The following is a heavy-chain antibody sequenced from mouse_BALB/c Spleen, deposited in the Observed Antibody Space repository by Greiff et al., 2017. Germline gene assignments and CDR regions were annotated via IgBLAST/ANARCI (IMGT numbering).Heavy chain of an antibody. CDR3: ARGNYGYDYAMDY. CDR1: GFTFSDYY. Sequence: EVKLVESGGGLVKPGGSLKLSCAASGFTFSDYYMYWVRQTPEKRLEWVATISAGGSYTYYPDSVKGRFTISRDNAKNNLYLQMSSLKSEDTAMYYCARGNYGYDYAMDYWGQGTSVTVSS. V-gene: IGHV5-4*02. J-gene: IGHJ4*01. CDR2: ISAGGSYT. D-gene: IGHD1-2*01.